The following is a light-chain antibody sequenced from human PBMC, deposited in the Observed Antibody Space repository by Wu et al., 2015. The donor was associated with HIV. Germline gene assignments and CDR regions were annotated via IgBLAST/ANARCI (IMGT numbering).Light chain of an antibody. CDR1: QSVGNNY. CDR2: GAS. J-gene: IGKJ1*01. CDR3: QQYGNSPRT. Sequence: LTQSPGILSLSPGERATLSCRASQSVGNNYLAWYQQMPGQAPRLLIYGASTRATGIPDRFTGSGSGTDFILTISRLEPEDFAVYYCQQYGNSPRTFGQGTKVEIK. V-gene: IGKV3-20*01.